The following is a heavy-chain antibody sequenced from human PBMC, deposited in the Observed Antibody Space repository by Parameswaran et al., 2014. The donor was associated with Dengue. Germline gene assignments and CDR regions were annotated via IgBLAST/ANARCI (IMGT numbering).Heavy chain of an antibody. J-gene: IGHJ6*02. V-gene: IGHV3-23*01. CDR2: ISGSGEGT. CDR3: AKPPLRSGWSYYFYGMDV. CDR1: SNA. D-gene: IGHD6-19*01. Sequence: SNARGCARCPGKGLEWVSAISGSGEGTYYADSVKGRFTISRDNSKSTLYLQMNSLRAEDTAVYYCAKPPLRSGWSYYFYGMDVWGQGTTVTVSS.